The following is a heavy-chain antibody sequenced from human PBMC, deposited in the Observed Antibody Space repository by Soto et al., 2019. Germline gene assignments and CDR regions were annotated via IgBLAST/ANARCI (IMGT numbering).Heavy chain of an antibody. J-gene: IGHJ4*02. CDR2: SSAYNGNT. CDR3: ARDQDIVVVPAAVSFDY. CDR1: GYTLTSYG. D-gene: IGHD2-2*01. Sequence: QVQLVQSGAEVKKPGASVKVSCKASGYTLTSYGISWVRQAPGQWLEWMGWSSAYNGNTNYAQKLQGRVTMTTDTSPSTAYMELRSLRSDATAVYYCARDQDIVVVPAAVSFDYWGQGTLVTVSS. V-gene: IGHV1-18*01.